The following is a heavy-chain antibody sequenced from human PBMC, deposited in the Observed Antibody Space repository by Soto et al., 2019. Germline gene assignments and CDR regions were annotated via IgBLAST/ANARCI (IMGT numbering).Heavy chain of an antibody. CDR2: ISGSGGST. J-gene: IGHJ6*02. D-gene: IGHD1-26*01. CDR3: VKIFTGPGGSYYRLYYYYYGMDV. V-gene: IGHV3-23*01. CDR1: GFTFSSYA. Sequence: EVQLLESGGGLVQPGGSLRLSCAASGFTFSSYAMSWVRQAPGKGLEWVSAISGSGGSTYYADSVKGRFTISRDNSKNTLYLQMNSLRAEDTAVYYCVKIFTGPGGSYYRLYYYYYGMDVWGQGTTVTVSS.